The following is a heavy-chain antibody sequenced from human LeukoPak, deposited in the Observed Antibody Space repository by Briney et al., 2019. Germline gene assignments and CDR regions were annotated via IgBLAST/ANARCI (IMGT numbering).Heavy chain of an antibody. V-gene: IGHV4-34*01. J-gene: IGHJ4*02. D-gene: IGHD6-13*01. Sequence: SETLSLTCAVYGGSFSGYYWSWLRQPPGKGLEWLGENNQRGSTNYNPSLKSRVTISVDTSKNQFSLKLSSVTAADTAVYYCARGPRKRAAAANGRVDYWGQGTLVTVSS. CDR1: GGSFSGYY. CDR3: ARGPRKRAAAANGRVDY. CDR2: NNQRGST.